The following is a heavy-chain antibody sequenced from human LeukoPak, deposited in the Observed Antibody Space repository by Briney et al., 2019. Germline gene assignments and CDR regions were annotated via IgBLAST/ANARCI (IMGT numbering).Heavy chain of an antibody. Sequence: ASVKVSCTASGYTFTSYAMHWVRQAPGQRLEWMGWINAGNGNTKYSQKFQGRVTITRDTSASTAYMELSSLRSEDTAVYYCARVSAVTTFGYWGQGTLVTVSS. V-gene: IGHV1-3*01. J-gene: IGHJ4*02. D-gene: IGHD4-17*01. CDR3: ARVSAVTTFGY. CDR2: INAGNGNT. CDR1: GYTFTSYA.